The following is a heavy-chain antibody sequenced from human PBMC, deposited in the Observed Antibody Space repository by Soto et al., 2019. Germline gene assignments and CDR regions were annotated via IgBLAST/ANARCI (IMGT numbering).Heavy chain of an antibody. CDR3: ASDSQQASYYGLDV. J-gene: IGHJ6*02. CDR2: ISSSSSSI. Sequence: GGSLRLSCAASGFTFSSYSMNWVRQAPGKGLEWISYISSSSSSIYYADSVKGRFTISRDNAKNSLYLQMNSLRAEDTAVYYCASDSQQASYYGLDVWGQGTTVTV. V-gene: IGHV3-48*01. CDR1: GFTFSSYS.